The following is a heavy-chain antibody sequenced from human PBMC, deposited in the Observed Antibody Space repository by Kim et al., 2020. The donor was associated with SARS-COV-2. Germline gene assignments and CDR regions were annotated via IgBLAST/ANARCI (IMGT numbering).Heavy chain of an antibody. J-gene: IGHJ4*02. CDR2: IKQDGTDK. Sequence: GGSLRLSCAASGFSLGDYWMNWVRQAPGKGLEWVANIKQDGTDKHDVDSVKGRFTISRDNAKNSLYLQMNSLRAEDTAVYYCARWTSTSYYWGQGTLVTVSS. CDR1: GFSLGDYW. D-gene: IGHD2-2*01. CDR3: ARWTSTSYY. V-gene: IGHV3-7*01.